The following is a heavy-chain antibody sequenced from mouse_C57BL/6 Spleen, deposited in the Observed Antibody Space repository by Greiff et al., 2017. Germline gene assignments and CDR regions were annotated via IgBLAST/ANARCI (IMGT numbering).Heavy chain of an antibody. J-gene: IGHJ4*01. CDR3: ARSGDYYGYYYAMDY. CDR2: IYPGDGDT. Sequence: VQLQQSGAELVKPGASVKISCKASGYAFSSYWMNWVKQRPGKGLEWIGQIYPGDGDTNYNGKFKGKATLTADKSSSTAYMQLSSLTSEDSAVYFCARSGDYYGYYYAMDYWGQGTSVTVSS. D-gene: IGHD1-1*01. CDR1: GYAFSSYW. V-gene: IGHV1-80*01.